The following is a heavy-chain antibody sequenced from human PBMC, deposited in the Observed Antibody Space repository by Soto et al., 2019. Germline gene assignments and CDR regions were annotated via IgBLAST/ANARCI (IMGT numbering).Heavy chain of an antibody. D-gene: IGHD3-10*01. CDR3: AKDCAWCGELIASDY. CDR1: GYTFTSYA. CDR2: INAGNGNT. Sequence: QVQLVQSGAEVKKPGASVKVSCKASGYTFTSYAMHWVRQAPGQRLEWMGWINAGNGNTKYSQKFQGRVTITRDTSASTAYMELSIRRSEDTAVYYCAKDCAWCGELIASDYWGQGTLVTVSS. J-gene: IGHJ4*02. V-gene: IGHV1-3*01.